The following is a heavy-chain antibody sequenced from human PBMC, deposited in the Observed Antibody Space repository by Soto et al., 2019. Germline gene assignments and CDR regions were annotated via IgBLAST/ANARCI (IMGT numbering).Heavy chain of an antibody. V-gene: IGHV4-59*08. CDR2: IYYGGSA. CDR3: ARGGHCANGVCSALDF. D-gene: IGHD2-8*01. CDR1: GGSISTYY. Sequence: SETLSLTCTVSGGSISTYYWSWIRQPPGKGLEWIGYIYYGGSADYNPSLKSRVTISVDTSKKQFSLKLSSVTAADTAVYYCARGGHCANGVCSALDFWGQGTLVTVSS. J-gene: IGHJ4*02.